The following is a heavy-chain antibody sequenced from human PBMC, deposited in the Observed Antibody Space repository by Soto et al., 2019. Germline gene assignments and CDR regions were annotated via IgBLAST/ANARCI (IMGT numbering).Heavy chain of an antibody. J-gene: IGHJ4*02. CDR1: GFTFRIYG. D-gene: IGHD3-22*01. Sequence: EVQLLESGGGLVQPGGSLRLSCVGSGFTFRIYGMSWVRQAPGKGLEWISGLSGTDDRSTYADSVKGRFTMSRDNSKNTLYLHMNSLRVEDTAIYYCAKESGHDSTDWGQGTLVIVSS. CDR2: LSGTDDRS. V-gene: IGHV3-23*01. CDR3: AKESGHDSTD.